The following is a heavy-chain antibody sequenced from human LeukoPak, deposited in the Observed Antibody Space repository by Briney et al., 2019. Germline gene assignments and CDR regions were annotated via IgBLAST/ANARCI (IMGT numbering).Heavy chain of an antibody. D-gene: IGHD1-1*01. J-gene: IGHJ4*02. Sequence: GSGPTLVHPTQTLTLTCTFSGFSLSTRGVGVGWIRQPPGKALEWLALIYWDDDKRYSPSLKSTLTINKDTSKNHVVLTMTNMDPVDTATYYCALPTTGPYNFDYWGQGTLVTVSS. V-gene: IGHV2-5*02. CDR2: IYWDDDK. CDR3: ALPTTGPYNFDY. CDR1: GFSLSTRGVG.